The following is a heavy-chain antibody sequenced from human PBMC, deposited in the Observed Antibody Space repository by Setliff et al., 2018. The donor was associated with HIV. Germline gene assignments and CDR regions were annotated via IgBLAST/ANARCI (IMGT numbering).Heavy chain of an antibody. CDR3: ARGARGYSYG. CDR1: GFTFSSYW. CDR2: IKQDGSEK. V-gene: IGHV3-7*01. J-gene: IGHJ4*02. Sequence: GGSLRLSCAGSGFTFSSYWMSWVRQAPGKGLEWVANIKQDGSEKYYVESVKGRFTISRDNASNSLYLQMNSLRAEDTAVYYCARGARGYSYGWGQGTLVTVSS. D-gene: IGHD5-18*01.